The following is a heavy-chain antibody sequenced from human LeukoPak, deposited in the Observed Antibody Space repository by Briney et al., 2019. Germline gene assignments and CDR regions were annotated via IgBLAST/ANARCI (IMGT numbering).Heavy chain of an antibody. J-gene: IGHJ4*02. Sequence: SETLSLTCAVYGGSFSGYYWSWIRQPPGKGLEWIGYIYYSGSTYYNPSLKSRVTISVDTSKNQFSLKLSSVTAADTAVYYCAREGVSWGYYDYWGQGTLVTVSS. CDR2: IYYSGST. CDR3: AREGVSWGYYDY. D-gene: IGHD3-22*01. V-gene: IGHV4-34*09. CDR1: GGSFSGYY.